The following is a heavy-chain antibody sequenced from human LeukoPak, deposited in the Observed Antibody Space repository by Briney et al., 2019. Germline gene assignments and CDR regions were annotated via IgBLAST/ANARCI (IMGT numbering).Heavy chain of an antibody. V-gene: IGHV4-59*08. CDR1: GSMYNYY. J-gene: IGHJ2*01. CDR2: VYYSGTT. CDR3: ARLKAWYFDL. Sequence: SETLSLTCTVSGSMYNYYWSWIRQPPGKEPEWIGYVYYSGTTNYNPSLKSRVTISIDTSKNQVSLKLSSVTAADTAVYYCARLKAWYFDLWGRGTLVTVSS.